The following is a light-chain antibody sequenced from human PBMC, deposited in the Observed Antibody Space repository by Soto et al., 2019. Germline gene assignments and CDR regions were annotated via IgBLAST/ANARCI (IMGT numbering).Light chain of an antibody. CDR1: QNISVW. J-gene: IGKJ2*01. V-gene: IGKV1-5*01. CDR3: QQYDSSSPT. CDR2: DAS. Sequence: DIPMTQSPSTLSASVGDGVTITCRASQNISVWLAWYQQRPGKAPKFLIYDASSLETGVPSRFSGSGSGTEFTLTNRSLQPDDFATYYCQQYDSSSPTFGQGNKLEIK.